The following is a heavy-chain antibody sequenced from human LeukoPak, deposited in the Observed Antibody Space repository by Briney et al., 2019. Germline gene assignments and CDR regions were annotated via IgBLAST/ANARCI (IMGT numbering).Heavy chain of an antibody. CDR2: LNPNSGDT. CDR3: ARGRYSFGYNYYYYMDV. Sequence: ASVKVSCKASGYTFIGYYMHWVRQAPGQGLEWMGWLNPNSGDTKYSQKFQGRVTITTDESTSTAYMELSSLRSEDTAVYYCARGRYSFGYNYYYYMDVWGKGTTVTVSS. D-gene: IGHD5-18*01. V-gene: IGHV1-2*02. J-gene: IGHJ6*03. CDR1: GYTFIGYY.